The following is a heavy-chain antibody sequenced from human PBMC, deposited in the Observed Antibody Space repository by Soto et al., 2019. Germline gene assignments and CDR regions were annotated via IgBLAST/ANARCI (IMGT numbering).Heavy chain of an antibody. J-gene: IGHJ5*02. CDR1: GGSISSYY. CDR3: ARGYGSGWPLYNWFDP. Sequence: PSETLSLTCTVSGGSISSYYWNWIRQSPEKGLEWIGKIYYSGSTNYNPSLNSRVTMSVDTSNNQFSLKLSSVTAADTAVYYCARGYGSGWPLYNWFDPWGQGYLVTVSS. V-gene: IGHV4-59*01. D-gene: IGHD6-19*01. CDR2: IYYSGST.